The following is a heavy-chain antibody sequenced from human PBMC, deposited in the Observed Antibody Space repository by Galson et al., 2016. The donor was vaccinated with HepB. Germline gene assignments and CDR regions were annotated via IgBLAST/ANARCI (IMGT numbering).Heavy chain of an antibody. J-gene: IGHJ4*02. CDR2: IRGNGANT. CDR1: GFAFSAYG. V-gene: IGHV3-64D*08. Sequence: SLRLSCAASGFAFSAYGMTWVRQAPRKGRDYVSAIRGNGANTHYADSVRGRFTISRENSKNTLYLQMSSLRAEDAAIYYCAKHRLGYYDSGSPFDYWGQGTLVTVSS. CDR3: AKHRLGYYDSGSPFDY. D-gene: IGHD3-10*01.